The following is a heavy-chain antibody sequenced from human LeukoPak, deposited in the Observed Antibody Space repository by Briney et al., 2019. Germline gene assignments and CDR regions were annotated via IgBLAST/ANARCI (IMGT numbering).Heavy chain of an antibody. V-gene: IGHV3-66*01. CDR3: ASRGRWLQSPLDY. D-gene: IGHD5-24*01. CDR1: GFTVSSNY. CDR2: IYSGGST. J-gene: IGHJ4*02. Sequence: GGSLRLSCAASGFTVSSNYMSWVRQAPGKGLEWVSVIYSGGSTYYADSVKGRFTISRDNSKNTLYLQMNSLRAEDTAVYYCASRGRWLQSPLDYWGQGTLVTVSS.